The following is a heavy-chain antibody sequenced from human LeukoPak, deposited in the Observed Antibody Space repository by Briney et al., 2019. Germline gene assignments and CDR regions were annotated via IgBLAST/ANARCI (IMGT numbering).Heavy chain of an antibody. J-gene: IGHJ4*02. D-gene: IGHD2-2*01. CDR3: ARGSRDCSSTSCYAGIHY. CDR2: ISAYSGNT. V-gene: IGHV1-18*01. CDR1: GYTFTSYG. Sequence: APVKVSCKASGYTFTSYGITWVRQAPGQGLEWMGWISAYSGNTMYAQKVQGRVTLTTDASTSTAYMDLRSLRSDDTAVYYCARGSRDCSSTSCYAGIHYWGQGTLVTVSS.